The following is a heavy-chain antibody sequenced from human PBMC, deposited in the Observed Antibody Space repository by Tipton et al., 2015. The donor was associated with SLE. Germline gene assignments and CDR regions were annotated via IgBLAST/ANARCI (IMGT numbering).Heavy chain of an antibody. CDR2: IYHSGST. D-gene: IGHD6-19*01. J-gene: IGHJ4*02. CDR1: GYSISSGYY. V-gene: IGHV4-38-2*01. CDR3: SRAVSSGWYARSDY. Sequence: PGLVKPSETLSLTCAVSGYSISSGYYWGWVRQPPGKGLEWIGSIYHSGSTYYNPSLKSRVTISVDTSKNQFSLKLSSVTAADTAVYYCSRAVSSGWYARSDYWGQRTLVTVSS.